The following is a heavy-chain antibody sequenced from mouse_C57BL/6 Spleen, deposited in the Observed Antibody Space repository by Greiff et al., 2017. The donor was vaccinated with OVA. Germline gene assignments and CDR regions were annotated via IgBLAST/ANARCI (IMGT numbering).Heavy chain of an antibody. V-gene: IGHV1-61*01. CDR1: GYTFTSYW. Sequence: QVQLKQPGAELVRPGSSVKLSCKASGYTFTSYWMDWVKQRPGQGLEWIGNIYPSDSETHYNQKFKDKATLTVDKSSSPAYMQLSSLTSEDSAVYYCARWGGNYYFDYWGQGTTLTVSS. CDR3: ARWGGNYYFDY. CDR2: IYPSDSET. J-gene: IGHJ2*01. D-gene: IGHD2-1*01.